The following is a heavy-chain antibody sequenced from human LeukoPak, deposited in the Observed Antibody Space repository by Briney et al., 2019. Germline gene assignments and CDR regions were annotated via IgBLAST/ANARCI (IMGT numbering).Heavy chain of an antibody. CDR3: ARASRGYSYGTLDWFDP. CDR2: INACNGNT. V-gene: IGHV1-3*03. CDR1: GYTFTSYA. D-gene: IGHD5-18*01. Sequence: ASVKVSCKASGYTFTSYAMHWVRQAPGQRLEWMGWINACNGNTKYSQEFQGRVTITRDTSSSTAYMELSSLRSEDTAVYYCARASRGYSYGTLDWFDPWGQGTLVTVSS. J-gene: IGHJ5*02.